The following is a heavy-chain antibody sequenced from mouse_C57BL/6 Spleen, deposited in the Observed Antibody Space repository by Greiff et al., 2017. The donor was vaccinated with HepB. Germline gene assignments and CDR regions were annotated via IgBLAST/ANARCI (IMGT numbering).Heavy chain of an antibody. CDR2: INPSTGGT. Sequence: EVQLVESGPELVKPGASVKISCKASGYSFTGYYINWVKQSPEKSLEWIGEINPSTGGTTYNQKFKAKATLTVDKSSSTAYMQLKSLTSEDSAVYYCARPPVGRYYFDYWGQGTTLTVSS. V-gene: IGHV1-42*01. CDR1: GYSFTGYY. D-gene: IGHD4-1*01. J-gene: IGHJ2*01. CDR3: ARPPVGRYYFDY.